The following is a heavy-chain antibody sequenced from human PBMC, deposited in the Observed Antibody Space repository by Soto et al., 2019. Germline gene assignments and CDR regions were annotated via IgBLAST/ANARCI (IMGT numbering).Heavy chain of an antibody. J-gene: IGHJ4*02. Sequence: SETLSLTCTVSGGSISGHYWIWIRQPPGEGMEWIGYIFYSGSTTYNNNPSLKSRVTISVDTSKNQFSLRLSSVTAADTAVYYCARVGSSGWSPDYWGQGTLVT. D-gene: IGHD6-19*01. V-gene: IGHV4-59*11. CDR3: ARVGSSGWSPDY. CDR2: IFYSGSTTY. CDR1: GGSISGHY.